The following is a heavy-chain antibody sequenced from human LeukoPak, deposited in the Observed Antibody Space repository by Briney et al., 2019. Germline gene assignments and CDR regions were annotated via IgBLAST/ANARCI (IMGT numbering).Heavy chain of an antibody. J-gene: IGHJ4*02. V-gene: IGHV3-30*12. CDR3: ARDKAGGPRLVDY. CDR2: ISDDGTFT. D-gene: IGHD6-25*01. CDR1: GFTFSSYG. Sequence: GGSLRLSCAASGFTFSSYGMHWVRQAPGKGLEWVAVISDDGTFTLYGGSVRGRFTISRDSSRNTLYLQMNSLRAEDKAVYYCARDKAGGPRLVDYWGQGTLVTVSS.